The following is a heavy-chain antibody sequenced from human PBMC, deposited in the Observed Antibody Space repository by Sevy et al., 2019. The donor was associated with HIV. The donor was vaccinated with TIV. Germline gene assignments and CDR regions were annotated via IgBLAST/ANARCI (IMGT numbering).Heavy chain of an antibody. CDR3: ARKEWLQYYFDY. J-gene: IGHJ4*02. D-gene: IGHD3-3*01. V-gene: IGHV1-3*01. CDR2: INAGNGNT. CDR1: GYTYTSYA. Sequence: ASVKVSCKASGYTYTSYAMHWVRQAPRQRLEWMGWINAGNGNTKYSQKFQGRVTITRDTSASTAYMELSSLRSEDTAVYYCARKEWLQYYFDYWGQGTLVTVSS.